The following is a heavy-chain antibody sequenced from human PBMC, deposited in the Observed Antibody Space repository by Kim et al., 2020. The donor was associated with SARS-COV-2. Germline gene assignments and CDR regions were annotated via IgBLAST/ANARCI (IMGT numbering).Heavy chain of an antibody. CDR3: AKAPSPYCRGVRCYPFDY. D-gene: IGHD2-15*01. V-gene: IGHV3-23*01. CDR1: GFAFTNYA. Sequence: GGSLRLSCAASGFAFTNYAMNWVRQAPEKGLEWVSSSTAGGTATYHADSVKGRFTISRDDSKNTLYLQMNNLRTEDTAVYYCAKAPSPYCRGVRCYPFDYWGQGTRVAVSS. CDR2: STAGGTAT. J-gene: IGHJ4*02.